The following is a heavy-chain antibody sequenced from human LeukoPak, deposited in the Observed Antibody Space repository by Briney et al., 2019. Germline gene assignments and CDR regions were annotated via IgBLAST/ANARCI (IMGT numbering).Heavy chain of an antibody. CDR2: IYYSGST. J-gene: IGHJ6*02. D-gene: IGHD4-17*01. CDR1: GGSISSGGYY. CDR3: ARGWYGDYVYYYGMDV. V-gene: IGHV4-31*03. Sequence: SETLSLTCTVSGGSISSGGYYWSWIRQHPGKGLEWIGYIYYSGSTYYNPSLKSRATISVDTSKNQFSLKLSSVTAADTAVYYCARGWYGDYVYYYGMDVWGQGTTVTVSS.